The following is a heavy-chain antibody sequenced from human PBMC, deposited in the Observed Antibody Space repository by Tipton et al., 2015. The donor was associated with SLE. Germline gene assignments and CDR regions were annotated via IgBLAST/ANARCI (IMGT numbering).Heavy chain of an antibody. CDR2: IRSKAYGVNT. D-gene: IGHD3-16*02. CDR1: GLTFGDYA. J-gene: IGHJ4*02. V-gene: IGHV3-49*04. CDR3: TRVPYDYSWGSYRYFDY. Sequence: SLRLSCTASGLTFGDYAMSWVRHAPGKGLEGVGFIRSKAYGVNTEYAASVKGRFTISRDDSKSIAYLQMNSLKTEDTAVYYCTRVPYDYSWGSYRYFDYWXQGTLVNVSS.